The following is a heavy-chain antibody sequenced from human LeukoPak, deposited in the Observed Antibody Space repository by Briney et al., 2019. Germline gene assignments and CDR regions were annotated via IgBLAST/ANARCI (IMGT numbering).Heavy chain of an antibody. CDR2: ISSSSGTII. D-gene: IGHD6-19*01. J-gene: IGHJ4*02. CDR1: GFTFSNSY. V-gene: IGHV3-11*04. CDR3: ARGLIAVAGTDY. Sequence: GGSLRLSCAASGFTFSNSYMSWIRQAPGKGLEWISYISSSSGTIIHYADSVKGRFTISRDNAKNSLYLQMNSLRAEDTAVYYCARGLIAVAGTDYWGQGTLVTVSS.